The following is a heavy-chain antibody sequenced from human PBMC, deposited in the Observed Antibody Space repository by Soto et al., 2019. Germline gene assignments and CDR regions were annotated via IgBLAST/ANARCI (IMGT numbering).Heavy chain of an antibody. D-gene: IGHD5-12*01. V-gene: IGHV4-59*01. CDR3: ARGDIVATSTVPVDY. Sequence: PSETLSLTCTVSGGSISSYYWSWIRQPPGKGLEWIGYIYYSGSTNYNPSLKSRVTISVDTSENQFSLKLSSVTAADTAVYYCARGDIVATSTVPVDYWGQGTLVTVS. CDR2: IYYSGST. J-gene: IGHJ4*02. CDR1: GGSISSYY.